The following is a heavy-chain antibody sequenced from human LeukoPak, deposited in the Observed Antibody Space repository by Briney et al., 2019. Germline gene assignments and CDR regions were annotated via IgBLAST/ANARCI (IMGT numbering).Heavy chain of an antibody. V-gene: IGHV3-74*01. CDR1: GFTFSSYW. CDR3: ASSGGSYYYYYMDV. Sequence: PGGSLRLSCAASGFTFSSYWMHWVRQAPGKGLVWVSRINSDGSGTSYADSVKGRFTISRDNAKNTLYLQMNSLRAEDTAVYYCASSGGSYYYYYMDVWGKGTTVTVSS. CDR2: INSDGSGT. D-gene: IGHD3-16*01. J-gene: IGHJ6*03.